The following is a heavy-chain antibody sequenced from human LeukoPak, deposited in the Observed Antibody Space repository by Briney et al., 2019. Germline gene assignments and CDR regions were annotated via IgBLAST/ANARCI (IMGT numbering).Heavy chain of an antibody. Sequence: GGSLRLSCAASGFTFSTSWMHWVRQAPGKGLVWVSIMNGDGRDTRYADPVKGRFTISRDNAKNTLHLQMNSLRADDTAMYYCVKAGQGYMDVWGKGTTVIVSS. J-gene: IGHJ6*03. CDR3: VKAGQGYMDV. V-gene: IGHV3-74*01. CDR2: MNGDGRDT. CDR1: GFTFSTSW. D-gene: IGHD1-14*01.